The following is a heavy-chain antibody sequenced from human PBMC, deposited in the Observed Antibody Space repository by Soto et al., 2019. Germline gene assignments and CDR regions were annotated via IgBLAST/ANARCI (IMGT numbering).Heavy chain of an antibody. CDR2: ISGSGDSA. D-gene: IGHD6-19*01. Sequence: VQLLESGGGLVQPGGSLRLSCAASGFTFRDYAMNWVRQAPGKGLEWVSDISGSGDSARYAGSVKGRFTISRDNSRDTLYLQMHSLRVDDTAVYYCGKERRGSGWSVCNYWGQGDLVTVSS. J-gene: IGHJ4*02. V-gene: IGHV3-23*01. CDR1: GFTFRDYA. CDR3: GKERRGSGWSVCNY.